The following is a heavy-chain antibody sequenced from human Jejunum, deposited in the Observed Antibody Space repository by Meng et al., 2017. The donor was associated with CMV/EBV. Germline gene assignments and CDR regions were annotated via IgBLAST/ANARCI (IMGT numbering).Heavy chain of an antibody. CDR3: ARDIYSSSLNWGY. V-gene: IGHV3-66*01. CDR2: IYSGGST. J-gene: IGHJ4*02. D-gene: IGHD6-6*01. Sequence: EVQLVGXXXXXVQXGXXXRLSCAVSGFSVSSHYMTWVRQAPGKGLEWVSVIYSGGSTYYADSVKDRFSISRDNTRNTLYLQMNSLRVEDTAVYYCARDIYSSSLNWGYWGQGTLVTVSS. CDR1: GFSVSSHY.